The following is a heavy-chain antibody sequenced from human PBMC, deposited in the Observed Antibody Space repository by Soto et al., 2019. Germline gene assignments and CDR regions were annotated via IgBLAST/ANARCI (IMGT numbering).Heavy chain of an antibody. J-gene: IGHJ4*02. CDR1: GFTFSSYA. D-gene: IGHD4-17*01. CDR2: ISSNGGST. V-gene: IGHV3-64*01. Sequence: EVQLVESGGGLVQPGGSLRLSCAASGFTFSSYAMHWVRQAPGKGLEYVSAISSNGGSTYYANSVKGRFTISRDNSKNTLYLQMGSLRAEDMAVYYCARGYGDYDPFDYWGQGTLVTVSS. CDR3: ARGYGDYDPFDY.